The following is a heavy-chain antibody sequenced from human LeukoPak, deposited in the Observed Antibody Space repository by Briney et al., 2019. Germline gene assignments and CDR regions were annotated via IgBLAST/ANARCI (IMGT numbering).Heavy chain of an antibody. CDR3: ARNYDRSGYPFDY. V-gene: IGHV4-38-2*02. Sequence: ASETLSLTCTVSGYSISSGFHWGWIRQPPGKGLEWIGTIYHSGSTYYNPSLKSRVTISVDTSKNQFSLNLSSVTAADTAVYFCARNYDRSGYPFDYWGQGTLVTVSS. CDR1: GYSISSGFH. J-gene: IGHJ4*02. D-gene: IGHD3-22*01. CDR2: IYHSGST.